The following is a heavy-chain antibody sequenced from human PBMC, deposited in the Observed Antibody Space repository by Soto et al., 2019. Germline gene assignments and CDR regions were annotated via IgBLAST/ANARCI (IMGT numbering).Heavy chain of an antibody. D-gene: IGHD2-21*02. CDR3: AREQSLVVTAVYFDY. V-gene: IGHV4-61*08. Sequence: SETLSLTCTVSGDSISSYSISVYYWSWIRQPPGKGLEWLGYISYSGSTNYNPSLKSRVTISADTSKNQFSLKLSSVTAADTAVYYCAREQSLVVTAVYFDYWGQGTLVTVSS. CDR1: GDSISSYSISVYY. J-gene: IGHJ4*02. CDR2: ISYSGST.